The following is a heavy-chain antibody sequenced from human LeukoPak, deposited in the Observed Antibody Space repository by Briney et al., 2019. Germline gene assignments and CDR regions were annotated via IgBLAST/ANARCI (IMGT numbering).Heavy chain of an antibody. D-gene: IGHD1-26*01. J-gene: IGHJ4*02. CDR3: VKDSPPRYSGSPPAY. CDR1: GFIFSNDA. Sequence: GRSLRLSCAASGFIFSNDAMHWVRQAPGKGLEWVANINKDGGEKYYVDSVKGRFTISRDNAKNSLYLQMNSLRADDTAVYYCVKDSPPRYSGSPPAYWGQGTLVTVSS. CDR2: INKDGGEK. V-gene: IGHV3-7*03.